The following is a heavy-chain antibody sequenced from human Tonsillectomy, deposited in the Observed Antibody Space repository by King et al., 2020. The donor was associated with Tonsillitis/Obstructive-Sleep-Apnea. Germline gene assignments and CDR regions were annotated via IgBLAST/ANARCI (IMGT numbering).Heavy chain of an antibody. CDR1: GFTFGDYA. CDR3: TRAQGTTSVFWSGPPFHYYMDV. V-gene: IGHV3-49*04. CDR2: IRSKAYGGTT. Sequence: EVQLVESGGGLVQPGRSLRLSCTASGFTFGDYAMSWVRQAPGKGLEWVGFIRSKAYGGTTENAASVKGRFTISRDDSKSIAHLQMNSLKTEDTAVYYCTRAQGTTSVFWSGPPFHYYMDVWGKGTQVTVSS. J-gene: IGHJ6*03. D-gene: IGHD3-3*01.